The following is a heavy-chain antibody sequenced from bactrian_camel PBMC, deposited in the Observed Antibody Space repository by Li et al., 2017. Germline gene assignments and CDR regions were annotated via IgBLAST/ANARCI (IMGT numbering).Heavy chain of an antibody. Sequence: VQLVESGGGLVQPGGSLRLSCAASGFTFSSYDMSWVRQAPGKGLAWVSIIHSGGGSTYYADSVKGRFTISRDNAKITLYLQMSSLKTEDTAAYYCATIMSWVFYEHNNWGQGTQVTVS. CDR3: ATIMSWVFYEHNN. V-gene: IGHV3S40*01. J-gene: IGHJ4*01. CDR1: GFTFSSYD. CDR2: IHSGGGST. D-gene: IGHD4*01.